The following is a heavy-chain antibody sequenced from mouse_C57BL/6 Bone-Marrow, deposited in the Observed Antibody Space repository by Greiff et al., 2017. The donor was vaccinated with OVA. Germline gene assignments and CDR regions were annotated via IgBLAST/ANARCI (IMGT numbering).Heavy chain of an antibody. CDR2: IDPYNCDT. CDR3: TTYRY. V-gene: IGHV14-4*01. Sequence: SFPFSFPSSFFNIKDSYIHCFTHSPAPGRELLGWIDPYNCDTEYASKFQGKATITADTSSNTAYLQLSSLTSEDTAVYYCTTYRYWGQGTTLTVSS. J-gene: IGHJ2*01. CDR1: FFNIKDSY.